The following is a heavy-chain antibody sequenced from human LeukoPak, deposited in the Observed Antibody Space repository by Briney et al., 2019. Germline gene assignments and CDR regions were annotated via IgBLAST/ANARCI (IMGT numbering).Heavy chain of an antibody. D-gene: IGHD3-10*01. CDR3: ARGDGAYFYYYMDV. CDR1: GGSFSGYY. Sequence: PSETLSLTCTVYGGSFSGYYWSWIRQPAGKGLEWIGRIYTSGSTNYNPSLKSRVTISVDTSKNQFSLKLSSVTAADTAVYYCARGDGAYFYYYMDVWGKGTTVTVSS. V-gene: IGHV4-4*07. J-gene: IGHJ6*03. CDR2: IYTSGST.